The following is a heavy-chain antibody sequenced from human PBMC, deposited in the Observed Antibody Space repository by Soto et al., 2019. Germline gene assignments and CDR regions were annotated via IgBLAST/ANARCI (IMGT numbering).Heavy chain of an antibody. D-gene: IGHD3-3*01. CDR2: IYYSGST. V-gene: IGHV4-31*03. CDR3: ARENDFWSGYYNRSLYNWFDP. J-gene: IGHJ5*02. CDR1: GGSISSGGYC. Sequence: SETLSLTCTVSGGSISSGGYCWSWIRKHPGKGLEWIGYIYYSGSTYYNPSLKSRVTISVDTSKNQFSLKLSSVTAADTAVYYCARENDFWSGYYNRSLYNWFDPWGQGTPVTVS.